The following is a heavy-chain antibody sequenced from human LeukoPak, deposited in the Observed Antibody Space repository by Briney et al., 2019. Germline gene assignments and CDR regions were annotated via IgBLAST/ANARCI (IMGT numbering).Heavy chain of an antibody. V-gene: IGHV1-18*01. D-gene: IGHD3-22*01. CDR3: ARGLTMIVVRLVNSGAFDI. CDR1: GYTFTSYG. J-gene: IGHJ3*02. CDR2: ISAYNGNT. Sequence: WASVKVSCKASGYTFTSYGISWVRQAPGQGLEWMGWISAYNGNTNYAQKLQGRVTMTTDTSTSTAYMELSSLRSEDTAVYYCARGLTMIVVRLVNSGAFDIWGQGTMVTVSS.